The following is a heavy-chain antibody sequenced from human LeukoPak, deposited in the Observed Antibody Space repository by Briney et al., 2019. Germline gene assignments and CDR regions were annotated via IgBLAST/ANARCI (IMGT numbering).Heavy chain of an antibody. CDR3: AKDSGYDFSGWYFDL. D-gene: IGHD5-12*01. CDR2: ISSSGNTM. Sequence: PGGSLRLSCAASGFTFKSFEMNWVRQAPGKGLEWLSYISSSGNTMYYADSVKGRFTISRDNRKNSLYLQMNSLRTEDTALYYCAKDSGYDFSGWYFDLWGRGTLVTVSS. J-gene: IGHJ2*01. V-gene: IGHV3-48*03. CDR1: GFTFKSFE.